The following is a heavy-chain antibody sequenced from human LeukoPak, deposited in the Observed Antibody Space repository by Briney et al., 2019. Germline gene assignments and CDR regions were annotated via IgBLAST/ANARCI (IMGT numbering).Heavy chain of an antibody. CDR2: IIPIFGTA. CDR3: AVGSSSGWHDYYYYYMDV. J-gene: IGHJ6*03. V-gene: IGHV1-69*05. CDR1: GGTFSSYA. Sequence: SVKVSCKASGGTFSSYAISWVRQAPGQGLEWMGGIIPIFGTANYAQKFQGRVTITTDESTSTAYMELSSLRSEGTAVYYCAVGSSSGWHDYYYYYMDVWGKGTTVTVSS. D-gene: IGHD6-19*01.